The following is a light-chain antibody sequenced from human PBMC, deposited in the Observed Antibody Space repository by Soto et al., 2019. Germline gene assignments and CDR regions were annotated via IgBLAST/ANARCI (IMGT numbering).Light chain of an antibody. CDR2: ATS. V-gene: IGKV3-20*01. J-gene: IGKJ1*01. CDR1: QSVSSSY. CDR3: QQYDSSSGT. Sequence: EIVMTQSPCTLSVSPGERATLSCRASQSVSSSYLAWYQQKPGQAPRLLIYATSTRAAGIPDRFSGSGSGTDFTLTISRLEPEDFAVYYCQQYDSSSGTFGQGTKVDIK.